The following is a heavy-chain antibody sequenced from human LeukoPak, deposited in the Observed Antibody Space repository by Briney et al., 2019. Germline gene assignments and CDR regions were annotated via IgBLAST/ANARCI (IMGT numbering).Heavy chain of an antibody. J-gene: IGHJ5*02. Sequence: EASVKVSSKASGYTFTGDYMHWVRQAPGQGLEWRGWINPNSGGTNYAQKFQGRVTMTRDTSISTAYVERSRLRSDDTAVYYCARGRPGIAASWGQGTLVTVSS. CDR1: GYTFTGDY. CDR3: ARGRPGIAAS. CDR2: INPNSGGT. V-gene: IGHV1-2*02. D-gene: IGHD6-13*01.